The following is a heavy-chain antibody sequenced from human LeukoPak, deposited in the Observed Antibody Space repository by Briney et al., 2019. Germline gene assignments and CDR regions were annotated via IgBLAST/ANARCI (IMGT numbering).Heavy chain of an antibody. CDR3: ARVLTMVRGAFNWFDP. V-gene: IGHV1-18*01. D-gene: IGHD3-10*01. J-gene: IGHJ5*02. CDR2: ISAYNGNT. Sequence: GASVKVSCKASGYTFTSYGISRGRPAPGQGLEWMGWISAYNGNTNYAQKPQGRVTMTTDTSTSTAYMELRSLRSDDTAVYYCARVLTMVRGAFNWFDPWGQGTLVTVSS. CDR1: GYTFTSYG.